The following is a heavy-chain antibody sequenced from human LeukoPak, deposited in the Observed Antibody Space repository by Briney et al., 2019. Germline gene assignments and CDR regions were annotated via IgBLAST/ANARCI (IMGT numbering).Heavy chain of an antibody. J-gene: IGHJ4*02. CDR3: TRGVNSQGTAMVLFDS. Sequence: ASVKVSCKASGHTFSSFAFNWVRQASGQGLEWMGWMNPKSGNTGYLQKFQGRVTMTRDTSMSTAFMELNSLTSEDTAVYYCTRGVNSQGTAMVLFDSWGQGSLVTVSA. D-gene: IGHD5-18*01. CDR1: GHTFSSFA. CDR2: MNPKSGNT. V-gene: IGHV1-8*02.